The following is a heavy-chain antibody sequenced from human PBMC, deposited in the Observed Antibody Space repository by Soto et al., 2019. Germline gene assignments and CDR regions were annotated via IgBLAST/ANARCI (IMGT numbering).Heavy chain of an antibody. CDR1: GGSISSGDYY. CDR3: ARVNRLCLGPSYYAGCFAP. Sequence: QVQLQESGPGLVKPSQTLSLTCTVSGGSISSGDYYWSWIRQPPGKGLECIGYSYYSGSTYYKPSLQSTVTISVHSTENQSSLSLISVTAADTAVYYCARVNRLCLGPSYYAGCFAPWGQGSLVAVSS. CDR2: SYYSGST. D-gene: IGHD2-2*01. V-gene: IGHV4-30-4*01. J-gene: IGHJ5*02.